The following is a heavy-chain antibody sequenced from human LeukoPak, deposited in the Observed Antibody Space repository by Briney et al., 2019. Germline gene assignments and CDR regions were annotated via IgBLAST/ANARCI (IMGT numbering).Heavy chain of an antibody. CDR2: FDPEDGET. Sequence: ASVKVSCKVSGYTLTELSMHWVRQAPGKGLEWMGGFDPEDGETIYAQKFQGRVTMTEDTSTDTAYMELSSLRSEDTAVYYCATEGRYYDSSGYRTSFQHWGQGTLVTVSS. CDR3: ATEGRYYDSSGYRTSFQH. D-gene: IGHD3-22*01. CDR1: GYTLTELS. V-gene: IGHV1-24*01. J-gene: IGHJ1*01.